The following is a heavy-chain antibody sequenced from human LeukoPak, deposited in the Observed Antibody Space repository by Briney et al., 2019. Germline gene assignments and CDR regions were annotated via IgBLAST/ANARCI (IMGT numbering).Heavy chain of an antibody. CDR1: GGSISSYY. J-gene: IGHJ6*03. D-gene: IGHD2-2*01. V-gene: IGHV4-4*07. Sequence: PSGTLSLTRAVSGGSISSYYWSWIRQPAGKGLEWIGRIYTSGSTNYNPSLKSRVTMSVDTSKNQFSLKLSSVTAADTAVYYCARAGYCSSTSCYEPWGGYYYYMDVWGKGTTVTISS. CDR3: ARAGYCSSTSCYEPWGGYYYYMDV. CDR2: IYTSGST.